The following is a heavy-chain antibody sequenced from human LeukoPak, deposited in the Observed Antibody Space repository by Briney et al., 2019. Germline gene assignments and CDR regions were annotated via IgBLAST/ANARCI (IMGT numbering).Heavy chain of an antibody. CDR1: GGSISSSNW. CDR2: IYHSGST. CDR3: ARRGVSSGWTLDY. Sequence: PSETLSLTCAVSGGSISSSNWWGWVRPPPGKGLEWIGEIYHSGSTNYNPSLKSRVTISVDKSKNQFSLKLSSVTAADTAVYYCARRGVSSGWTLDYWSQGSLVTVSS. J-gene: IGHJ4*02. V-gene: IGHV4-4*02. D-gene: IGHD6-19*01.